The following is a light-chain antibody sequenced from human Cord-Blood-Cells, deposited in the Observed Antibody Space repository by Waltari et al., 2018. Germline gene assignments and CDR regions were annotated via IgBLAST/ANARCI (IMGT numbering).Light chain of an antibody. CDR2: DVS. CDR1: SSDVGGYNY. J-gene: IGLJ1*01. V-gene: IGLV2-14*03. Sequence: QSALTQPASVSGSPGQSITISCTGTSSDVGGYNYVSWYQQHPGKAPKLMIYDVSNRPSGVSNRFSCPKSGNTASLTISGLQAEDEADYYCSSYTSSSTLVFGTGTKVTVL. CDR3: SSYTSSSTLV.